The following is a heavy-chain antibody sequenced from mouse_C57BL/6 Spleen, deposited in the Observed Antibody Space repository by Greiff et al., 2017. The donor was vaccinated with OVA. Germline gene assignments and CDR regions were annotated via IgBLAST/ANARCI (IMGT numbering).Heavy chain of an antibody. CDR1: GYTFTDYE. CDR2: IDPETGGT. V-gene: IGHV1-15*01. CDR3: TRSSTIVTTRYFDV. D-gene: IGHD2-5*01. Sequence: QVQLQQSGAELVRPGASVTLSCKASGYTFTDYEMHWVKQTPVHGLEWIGAIDPETGGTAYNQKFKGKAILTADKSSSTAYMELRSLTSEDSAVYYCTRSSTIVTTRYFDVWGTGTTVTVSS. J-gene: IGHJ1*03.